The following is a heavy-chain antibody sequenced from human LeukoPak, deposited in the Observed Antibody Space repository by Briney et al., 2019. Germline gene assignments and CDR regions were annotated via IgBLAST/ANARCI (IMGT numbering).Heavy chain of an antibody. Sequence: GGSLRHSCAASGFTFSSYSMNWVRQAPGKGLEWVSSITTSSSYIYYADSVKGRFTISRDNAKNSLYLQMNSLRAEDTAVYYCARARGYCSGGSCRPDYWGQGTLVTVSS. D-gene: IGHD2-15*01. CDR3: ARARGYCSGGSCRPDY. V-gene: IGHV3-21*06. CDR2: ITTSSSYI. J-gene: IGHJ4*02. CDR1: GFTFSSYS.